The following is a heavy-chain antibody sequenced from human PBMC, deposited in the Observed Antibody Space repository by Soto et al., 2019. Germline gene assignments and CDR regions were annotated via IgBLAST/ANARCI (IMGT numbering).Heavy chain of an antibody. CDR1: GASLSDNY. J-gene: IGHJ5*02. D-gene: IGHD2-21*02. Sequence: RSLTCAVYGASLSDNYCNWLRQPPGKGLEWIGEINHSGNTNYNPSLRSRVTISIDTSKNQLSLNLRSVSAADTAVYYCARGRGDFDAWGQGTPVTVSS. CDR3: ARGRGDFDA. V-gene: IGHV4-34*01. CDR2: INHSGNT.